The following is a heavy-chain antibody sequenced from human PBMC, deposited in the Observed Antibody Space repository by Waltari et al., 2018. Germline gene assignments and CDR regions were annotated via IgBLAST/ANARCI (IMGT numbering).Heavy chain of an antibody. J-gene: IGHJ5*02. Sequence: QVQLVQSGAEVKKPGSSVKVSCKASGGTFSSYAISWVRQAPGQGLEWMGGIVPIFGTANNAQKFQGRVTITADESTSTAYMELSSLGSEDTAVYYCARDLLPRRYCSSTSCYGWFDPWGQGTLVTVSS. CDR3: ARDLLPRRYCSSTSCYGWFDP. CDR1: GGTFSSYA. D-gene: IGHD2-2*01. V-gene: IGHV1-69*01. CDR2: IVPIFGTA.